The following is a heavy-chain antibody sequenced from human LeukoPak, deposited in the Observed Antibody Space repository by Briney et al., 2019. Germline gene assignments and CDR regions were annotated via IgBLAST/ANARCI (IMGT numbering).Heavy chain of an antibody. Sequence: GGSLRLSCVASGFPFSSYWMTWVRQAPGKGLEWVANIKQDGSKKSYVDSVKGRFTISRDNAKNSLYLQMNSLRAEDTAVYYCARDYRGYSYGSYLTGFDYWGQGTLVTVSS. J-gene: IGHJ4*02. CDR2: IKQDGSKK. CDR1: GFPFSSYW. D-gene: IGHD5-18*01. V-gene: IGHV3-7*01. CDR3: ARDYRGYSYGSYLTGFDY.